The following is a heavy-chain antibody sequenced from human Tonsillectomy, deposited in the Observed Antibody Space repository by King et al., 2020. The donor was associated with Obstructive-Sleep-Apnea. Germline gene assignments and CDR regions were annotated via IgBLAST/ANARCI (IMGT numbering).Heavy chain of an antibody. CDR2: IYSGGST. J-gene: IGHJ6*02. V-gene: IGHV3-66*01. CDR1: GFTVSSNY. D-gene: IGHD4-17*01. Sequence: DVQLVESGGGLVQPGGSLRLSCAASGFTVSSNYMSWVRQAPGKGLEWVSVIYSGGSTYYADSVRGRFTISRDNSKNTLYLQMNSLRAEDTAVYYCATQARDYGDYDTFYYYGMDVWGQGTTVTVSS. CDR3: ATQARDYGDYDTFYYYGMDV.